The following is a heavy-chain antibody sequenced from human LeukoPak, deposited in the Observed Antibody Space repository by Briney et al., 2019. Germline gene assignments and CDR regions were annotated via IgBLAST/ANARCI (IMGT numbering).Heavy chain of an antibody. J-gene: IGHJ4*02. CDR2: INPNSGGT. CDR3: ARSTTGTTFSNFDY. D-gene: IGHD1-1*01. CDR1: GYTFTGYY. Sequence: GASVKVSCKASGYTFTGYYMHWVRQAPGQGLEWMGWINPNSGGTNYAQEFQGRVTMTRDTSISTAYMELSRLRSDNTAVYYCARSTTGTTFSNFDYWGQGTLVTVSS. V-gene: IGHV1-2*02.